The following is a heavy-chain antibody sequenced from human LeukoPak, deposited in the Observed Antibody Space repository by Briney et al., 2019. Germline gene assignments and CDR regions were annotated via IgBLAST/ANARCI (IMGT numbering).Heavy chain of an antibody. Sequence: ASVKVSCKTSGYTFTSYGVSWVRQAPGQGPEWMGWISTYNGNTNYAQNFQGRVTMTTDTPTSTAYTEVRSLRSDDTAVYYCARDLTIAAAGTYGYWGQGTLVAVSS. J-gene: IGHJ4*02. CDR3: ARDLTIAAAGTYGY. CDR1: GYTFTSYG. D-gene: IGHD6-13*01. CDR2: ISTYNGNT. V-gene: IGHV1-18*01.